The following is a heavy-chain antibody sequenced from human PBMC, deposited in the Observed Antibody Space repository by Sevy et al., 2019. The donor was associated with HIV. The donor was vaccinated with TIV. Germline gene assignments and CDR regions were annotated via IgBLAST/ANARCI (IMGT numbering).Heavy chain of an antibody. Sequence: GGSLRLSCAASGFTFSDHYMDWVRQAPGKGLEWVGRTRSKANSYSTEYAASVKGRFTISRDDSKNSLYLQMNSLKTEDTSVYYCARGYGSGSYPSYFDYWGQGTLVTVSS. V-gene: IGHV3-72*01. CDR2: TRSKANSYST. D-gene: IGHD3-10*01. J-gene: IGHJ4*02. CDR3: ARGYGSGSYPSYFDY. CDR1: GFTFSDHY.